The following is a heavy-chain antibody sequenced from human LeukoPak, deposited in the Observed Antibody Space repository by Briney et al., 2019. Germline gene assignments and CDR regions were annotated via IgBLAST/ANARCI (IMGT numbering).Heavy chain of an antibody. D-gene: IGHD6-13*01. Sequence: PSETLSLTCTVSGGSISSSSYYWGWIRQPPGKGLEWIGSIYYSGSTYYNPSLKSRVTISVDTSKNQFSLKLSSVTAADTAVYYCAREHPPPFAAGGSTDYWGQGTLVTVSS. CDR1: GGSISSSSYY. J-gene: IGHJ4*02. V-gene: IGHV4-39*07. CDR2: IYYSGST. CDR3: AREHPPPFAAGGSTDY.